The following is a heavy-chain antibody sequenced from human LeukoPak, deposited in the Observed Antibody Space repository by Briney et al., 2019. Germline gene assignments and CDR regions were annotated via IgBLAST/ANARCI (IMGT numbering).Heavy chain of an antibody. Sequence: GGSLRLSCAASGFTFSNAWMSWVRQAPGKGLEWVGRIKSKTDGGTTDYAAPVKGRFSISRDDSKNTLDLQMNSLRAEDTAVYYCAKDDAWLRYQYWGQGTLVTVSS. CDR1: GFTFSNAW. CDR2: IKSKTDGGTT. V-gene: IGHV3-15*01. D-gene: IGHD3-9*01. CDR3: AKDDAWLRYQY. J-gene: IGHJ4*02.